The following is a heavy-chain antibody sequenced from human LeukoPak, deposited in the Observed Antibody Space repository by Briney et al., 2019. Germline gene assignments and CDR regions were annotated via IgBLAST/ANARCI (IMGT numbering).Heavy chain of an antibody. CDR2: ISSTSAYI. J-gene: IGHJ4*02. D-gene: IGHD5-18*01. CDR3: ASGYSYGYYYFDY. Sequence: PGGSLRLSCAASGFALRSYTVTWVRQAPGKGLEWVSSISSTSAYIYYAESVKGRFSISRDNVDNVVHLQMSSLRNEDTAFYYCASGYSYGYYYFDYWGQGTLVTVSS. V-gene: IGHV3-21*01. CDR1: GFALRSYT.